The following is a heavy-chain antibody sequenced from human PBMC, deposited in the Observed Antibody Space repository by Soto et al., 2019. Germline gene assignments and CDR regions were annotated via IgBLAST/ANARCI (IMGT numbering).Heavy chain of an antibody. CDR2: IYYSGTT. Sequence: SETLSLTCTVSGGSISGYYWSWIRQPPGKGLEWIGNIYYSGTTNYNPSLKSRVTISVDTSKNQFSLKLSSVTAADTAVYYCARIDYWGQGTLVTVSS. V-gene: IGHV4-59*08. J-gene: IGHJ4*02. CDR1: GGSISGYY. CDR3: ARIDY.